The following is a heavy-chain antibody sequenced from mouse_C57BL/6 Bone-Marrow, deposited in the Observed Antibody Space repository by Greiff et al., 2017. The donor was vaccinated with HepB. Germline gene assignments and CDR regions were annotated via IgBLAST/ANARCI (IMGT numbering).Heavy chain of an antibody. Sequence: DVKLVESGGGLVQPGGSLKLSCAASGFTFSDYGMAWVRQAPRKGPEWVAFISDLAYSIYYADTVTGRCTITRENAKYTLYLEMSSLRSEDTAMYYCARHYYRYFDDWGTGTTVTVSS. CDR3: ARHYYRYFDD. V-gene: IGHV5-15*01. CDR2: ISDLAYSI. CDR1: GFTFSDYG. J-gene: IGHJ1*03.